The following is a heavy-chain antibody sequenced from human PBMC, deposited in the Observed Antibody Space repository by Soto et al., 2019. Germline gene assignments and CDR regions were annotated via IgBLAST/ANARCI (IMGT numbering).Heavy chain of an antibody. CDR2: IRAYNNNT. J-gene: IGHJ3*02. CDR3: AREISSMAPDIFNI. CDR1: GYTFTTYG. D-gene: IGHD2-15*01. V-gene: IGHV1-18*01. Sequence: QIQLVQSGAEVKKPGASVKVSCKASGYTFTTYGITWVRQAPGQGLEWMGWIRAYNNNTNYAQRFQGRVTMTTGPSTSTAHMELTSLRSDDTAVYYCAREISSMAPDIFNIWGQGTMVTVSS.